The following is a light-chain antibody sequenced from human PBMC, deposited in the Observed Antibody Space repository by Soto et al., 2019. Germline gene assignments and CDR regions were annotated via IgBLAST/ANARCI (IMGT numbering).Light chain of an antibody. V-gene: IGLV2-11*01. J-gene: IGLJ1*01. Sequence: QSVLTQPASVSGSPGQSITISCTGTNSDVGGYNYVSWYQQHPGKAPKLMIYDVGKRPSGVPDRFSGSKSDNTASLTISGLQAEDEAPYYCCSYAGSYTRVLGTGTKVT. CDR1: NSDVGGYNY. CDR3: CSYAGSYTRV. CDR2: DVG.